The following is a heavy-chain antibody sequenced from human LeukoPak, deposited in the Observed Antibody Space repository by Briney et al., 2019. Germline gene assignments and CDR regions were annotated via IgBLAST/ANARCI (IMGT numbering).Heavy chain of an antibody. V-gene: IGHV1-8*03. CDR3: ARAGRGDDFWSGYYYYYYYYMDV. CDR2: MNPNSGNT. J-gene: IGHJ6*03. CDR1: RYTFTSYD. Sequence: GASVKVSCKASRYTFTSYDINWVRQATGQGLEWMGWMNPNSGNTGYAQKFQGRVTITRNTSISTAYMELSSLRSEDTAVYYCARAGRGDDFWSGYYYYYYYYMDVWGKGTTVTVSS. D-gene: IGHD3-3*01.